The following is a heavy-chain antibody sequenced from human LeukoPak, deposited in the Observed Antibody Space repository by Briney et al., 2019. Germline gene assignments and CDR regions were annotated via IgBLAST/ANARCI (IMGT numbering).Heavy chain of an antibody. CDR2: IRSKANSYAT. D-gene: IGHD3-22*01. V-gene: IGHV3-73*01. J-gene: IGHJ4*02. CDR3: TRLGYYYDSEVYNFDY. CDR1: VFTFSGSA. Sequence: GGSLRLSCAASVFTFSGSAMHWVRQASGKGLEWVGRIRSKANSYATAYAASVKGRFTISRDDSKNTAYLQMNSLKTEDTAVYYCTRLGYYYDSEVYNFDYWGQGTLVTVSS.